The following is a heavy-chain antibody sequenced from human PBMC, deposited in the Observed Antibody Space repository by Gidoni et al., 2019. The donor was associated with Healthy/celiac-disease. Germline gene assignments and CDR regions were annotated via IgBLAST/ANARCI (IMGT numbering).Heavy chain of an antibody. Sequence: QVQLVESGGGVVQPGRSLRLSCAASGFPFSTYARHWVRQAPGKGLEWVAFISYDGSNKYYADSVKGRFTISRDNSKNTLYLQMNSLRAEDTAVYYCAKDYGPGYSSGSEFDPWGQGTLVTVSS. CDR2: ISYDGSNK. CDR3: AKDYGPGYSSGSEFDP. CDR1: GFPFSTYA. D-gene: IGHD3-22*01. V-gene: IGHV3-30*18. J-gene: IGHJ5*02.